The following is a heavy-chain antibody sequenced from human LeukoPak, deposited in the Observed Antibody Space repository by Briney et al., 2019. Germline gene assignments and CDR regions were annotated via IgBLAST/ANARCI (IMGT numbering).Heavy chain of an antibody. CDR1: GVTFSSYG. CDR3: TTKVIRGNSGDDYDD. CDR2: ISSDGNDK. J-gene: IGHJ4*02. V-gene: IGHV3-30*03. Sequence: GGSLRLSCAASGVTFSSYGMHWVRQAPGKGLEWVALISSDGNDKLYGDSVKGRFTISRDDSKSTLYPQMNSLRAEDTAVYYCTTKVIRGNSGDDYDDWGQGTLVTVSS. D-gene: IGHD5-12*01.